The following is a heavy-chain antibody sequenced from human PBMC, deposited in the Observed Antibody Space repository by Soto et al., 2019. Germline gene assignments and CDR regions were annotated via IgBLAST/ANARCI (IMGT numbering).Heavy chain of an antibody. CDR1: GGSISSSSYY. D-gene: IGHD2-15*01. Sequence: SETLSLTCTVSGGSISSSSYYWGWIRQPPGKGLEWIGSIFYSGSTYYNPSLKSRVTISVDASKNQFSLKLSSVTAADTAVYYCARHLTYCSAGSCYSDFPYYGMDVWGQGTTVTVSS. V-gene: IGHV4-39*01. CDR2: IFYSGST. CDR3: ARHLTYCSAGSCYSDFPYYGMDV. J-gene: IGHJ6*02.